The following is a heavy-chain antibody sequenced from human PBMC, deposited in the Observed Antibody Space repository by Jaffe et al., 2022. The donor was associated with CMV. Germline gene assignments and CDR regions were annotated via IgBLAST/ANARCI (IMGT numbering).Heavy chain of an antibody. CDR2: IRSSSSYK. V-gene: IGHV3-21*06. Sequence: EVQLVESGGGLVKPGGSLRLSCVASGFNFGYYSMNWVRQAPGKGLEWVSYIRSSSSYKFYGDSVKGRFTTSRDNAKNLLYLEMNDLRVEDTAVYYCARLPESGFDWGYLDLWGQGTTVTVSS. D-gene: IGHD5-12*01. J-gene: IGHJ3*01. CDR3: ARLPESGFDWGYLDL. CDR1: GFNFGYYS.